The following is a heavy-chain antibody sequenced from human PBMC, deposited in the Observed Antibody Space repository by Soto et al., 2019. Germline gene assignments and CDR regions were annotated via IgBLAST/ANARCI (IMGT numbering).Heavy chain of an antibody. J-gene: IGHJ3*02. CDR3: ARQWLVPDDAFDI. CDR2: IYPGDSDT. V-gene: IGHV5-51*01. D-gene: IGHD6-19*01. Sequence: EVQLVQSGAEVKKPGDSLKISCKGSGYSFTSYWIGWVRQMPGKGLEWMGIIYPGDSDTRYSPSFQGQVTISADKSISTAYVQWSSLKASDTAMYYCARQWLVPDDAFDIWGQGTIVTVSS. CDR1: GYSFTSYW.